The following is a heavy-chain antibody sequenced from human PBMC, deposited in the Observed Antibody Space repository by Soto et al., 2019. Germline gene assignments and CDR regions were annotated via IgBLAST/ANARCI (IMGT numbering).Heavy chain of an antibody. D-gene: IGHD3-16*01. V-gene: IGHV3-23*01. Sequence: LRLSCAASDSTIRRYAMSWVRQAPGKGLEWVSGITGNSARIYYADSVKGRFSISRDNSKNTLYLQMDTLRAEDTAVYYCAKNGDFDYDAFDVWGQGTVVTVS. CDR2: ITGNSARI. CDR1: DSTIRRYA. CDR3: AKNGDFDYDAFDV. J-gene: IGHJ3*01.